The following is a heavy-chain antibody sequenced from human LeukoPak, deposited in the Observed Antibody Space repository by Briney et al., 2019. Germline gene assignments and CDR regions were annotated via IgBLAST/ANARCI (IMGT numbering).Heavy chain of an antibody. CDR3: ARASSIAAAGLFGY. CDR1: GGSISSGGYS. V-gene: IGHV4-30-2*01. J-gene: IGHJ4*02. Sequence: SETLSLTCAVSGGSISSGGYSWSWIRQPPGKGLEWIGYIYHSGSTYYNPSLKSRVTISVDRSKNQFSLKLSSVTAADTAVYYCARASSIAAAGLFGYWGQGTLVTVSS. CDR2: IYHSGST. D-gene: IGHD6-25*01.